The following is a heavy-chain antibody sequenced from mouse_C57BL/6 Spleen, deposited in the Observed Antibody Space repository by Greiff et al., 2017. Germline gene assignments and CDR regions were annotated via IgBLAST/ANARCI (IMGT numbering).Heavy chain of an antibody. J-gene: IGHJ2*01. CDR3: ARGDTVRSQNFDY. D-gene: IGHD1-1*01. CDR1: DSEVFPIAY. Sequence: QVQLQQSGSELRSPGSSVKLSCKDFDSEVFPIAYMSWVRQKPGHGFEWIGGILPSIGRTIYGEKFEDKATLDADTLSNTAYLELNSLTSEDSAIYYCARGDTVRSQNFDYWGQGTTLTVSS. CDR2: ILPSIGRT. V-gene: IGHV15-2*01.